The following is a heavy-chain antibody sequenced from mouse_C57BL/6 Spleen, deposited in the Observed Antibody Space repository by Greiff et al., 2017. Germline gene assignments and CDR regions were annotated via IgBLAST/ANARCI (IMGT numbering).Heavy chain of an antibody. CDR2: IYPGDGDT. J-gene: IGHJ3*01. CDR1: GYAFSSYW. Sequence: QVHVKQSGAELVKPGASVKISCKASGYAFSSYWMNWVKQRPGKGLEWIGQIYPGDGDTNYNGKFKGKATLTADKSSSTAYMQLSSLTSEDSAVYFCARGLYDYDEAYWGQGTLVTVSA. V-gene: IGHV1-80*01. CDR3: ARGLYDYDEAY. D-gene: IGHD2-4*01.